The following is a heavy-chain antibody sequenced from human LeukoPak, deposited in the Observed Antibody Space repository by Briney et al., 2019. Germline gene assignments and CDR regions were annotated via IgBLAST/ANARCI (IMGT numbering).Heavy chain of an antibody. CDR3: TRGAGWLIDY. CDR2: FHNSGTS. Sequence: PSETLSLTCTVSDDSISDYYRGWIRQPPGKGLEWIGYFHNSGTSTYNPSLKSRVTISADTSKNQFSLKLNSLTTADTAVYYCTRGAGWLIDYWGRESWSPSPQ. CDR1: DDSISDYY. D-gene: IGHD3-16*01. J-gene: IGHJ4*02. V-gene: IGHV4-59*01.